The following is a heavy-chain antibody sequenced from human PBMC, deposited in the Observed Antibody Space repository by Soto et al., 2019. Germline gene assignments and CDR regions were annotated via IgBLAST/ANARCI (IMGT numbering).Heavy chain of an antibody. CDR2: INQDGNED. Sequence: GGSLRLSCAASGFTFSSYWMNWVRQAPGKGLEWVANINQDGNEDNLLDSVKGRFTISRDNAKNSLFLQMNSLRVNDTAVYYCARTGDGHHDFLDYWGQGALVTVSS. CDR3: ARTGDGHHDFLDY. CDR1: GFTFSSYW. D-gene: IGHD1-1*01. V-gene: IGHV3-7*01. J-gene: IGHJ4*02.